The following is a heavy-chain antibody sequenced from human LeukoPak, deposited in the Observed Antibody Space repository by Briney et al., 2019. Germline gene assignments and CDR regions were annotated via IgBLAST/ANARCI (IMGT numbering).Heavy chain of an antibody. D-gene: IGHD3-10*01. V-gene: IGHV1-69*04. CDR2: IIPILGIP. CDR3: GRAPHVYGSGSYYVYYYYGMDV. CDR1: GGTFSSYA. Sequence: ASVKVSCKASGGTFSSYAISWVRQAPGQGVEWMGRIIPILGIPNYAQKFQGRVTITADKPTSTAYMELSSLRSEDTAVYYCGRAPHVYGSGSYYVYYYYGMDVWGQGTTVTVSS. J-gene: IGHJ6*02.